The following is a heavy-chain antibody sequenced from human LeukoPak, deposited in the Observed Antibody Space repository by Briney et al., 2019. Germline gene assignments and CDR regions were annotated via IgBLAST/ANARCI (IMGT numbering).Heavy chain of an antibody. CDR3: ARVCMRYSSPYYFDY. J-gene: IGHJ4*02. Sequence: ASVKVSCKASGYTFTGYYMHWVRQAPGQGLEWMGWINPNSGGTNYAQKFQGRVTMTRDTSISTAYMELSRLRSDDTAVYYCARVCMRYSSPYYFDYWGQGTLVTVSS. CDR1: GYTFTGYY. V-gene: IGHV1-2*02. CDR2: INPNSGGT. D-gene: IGHD6-13*01.